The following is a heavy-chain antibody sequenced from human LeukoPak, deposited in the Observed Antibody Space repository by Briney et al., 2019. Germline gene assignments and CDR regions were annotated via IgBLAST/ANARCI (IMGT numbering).Heavy chain of an antibody. Sequence: TGGSLRLSCAASGFTFSSYAMHWVRQAPGKGLEWVAVISYDGSNKYYADSVKGRFTISRDNSKNTLYLHMNSLRAEDTAVYYCARDTEYYGSGSYYPPDYWGQGTLVTVSS. D-gene: IGHD3-10*01. J-gene: IGHJ4*02. CDR2: ISYDGSNK. V-gene: IGHV3-30-3*01. CDR1: GFTFSSYA. CDR3: ARDTEYYGSGSYYPPDY.